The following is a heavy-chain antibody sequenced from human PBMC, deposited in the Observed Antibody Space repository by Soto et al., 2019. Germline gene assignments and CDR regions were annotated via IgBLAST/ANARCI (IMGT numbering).Heavy chain of an antibody. CDR1: GFTFSSFS. Sequence: GGSLRLSCSASGFTFSSFSMHWVRQSPGKGLEYVSHMSSDGGRIYYADSVKGRFTISRDTSNGIAYLQMNSLNIEDSAVYYCSGAESPDTAYLSLYWGQGTPVTVSS. D-gene: IGHD1-26*01. CDR2: MSSDGGRI. V-gene: IGHV3-64*04. CDR3: SGAESPDTAYLSLY. J-gene: IGHJ4*02.